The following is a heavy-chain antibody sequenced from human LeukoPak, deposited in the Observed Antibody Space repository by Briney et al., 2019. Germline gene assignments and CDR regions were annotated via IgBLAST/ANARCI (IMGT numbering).Heavy chain of an antibody. Sequence: SETLSLTCAVYGGSFSGYYWSWIRQPPGKGLEWIGEINHSGSTNYNPSLKSRVTISVDTSKNQFSLKPSSVTAADTAVYYCAGGSSTNYYDSSGRIDYWGQGTLVTVSS. D-gene: IGHD3-22*01. CDR2: INHSGST. V-gene: IGHV4-34*01. CDR3: AGGSSTNYYDSSGRIDY. CDR1: GGSFSGYY. J-gene: IGHJ4*02.